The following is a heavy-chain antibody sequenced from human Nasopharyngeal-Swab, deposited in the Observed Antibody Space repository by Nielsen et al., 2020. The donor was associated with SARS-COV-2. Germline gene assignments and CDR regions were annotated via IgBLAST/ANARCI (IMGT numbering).Heavy chain of an antibody. J-gene: IGHJ4*02. V-gene: IGHV4-28*01. CDR1: GSSISSSNW. D-gene: IGHD3-3*01. CDR2: IYYSGST. Sequence: LRLSCAVSGSSISSSNWWGWIRQPPGKGLEWIGYIYYSGSTYYNPSLKSRVTMSVDTSKNQFSLKLSSVTAVDTAVYYCASITIFGVVIDYWGQGTLVTVSS. CDR3: ASITIFGVVIDY.